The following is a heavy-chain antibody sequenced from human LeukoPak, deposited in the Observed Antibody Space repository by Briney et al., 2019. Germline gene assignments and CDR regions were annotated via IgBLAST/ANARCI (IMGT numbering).Heavy chain of an antibody. CDR2: INPNSGGT. V-gene: IGHV1-2*02. Sequence: ASVKVSCKASGYTFTGYYMHWVRQAPEQGLEWMGWINPNSGGTNYAQKFQGRVTMTRDTSISTAYMELSRLRSDDTAVYYCARGYYYDSSGYYPRMDVWGKGTTVTVSS. J-gene: IGHJ6*03. CDR3: ARGYYYDSSGYYPRMDV. D-gene: IGHD3-22*01. CDR1: GYTFTGYY.